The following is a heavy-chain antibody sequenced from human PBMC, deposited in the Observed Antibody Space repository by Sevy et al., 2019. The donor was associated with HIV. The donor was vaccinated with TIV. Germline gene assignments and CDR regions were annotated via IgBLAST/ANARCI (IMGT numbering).Heavy chain of an antibody. CDR2: IYYNGHI. D-gene: IGHD1-26*01. J-gene: IGHJ4*02. CDR3: AGENAWGRGYS. CDR1: GGSITSLY. Sequence: SETLSLTCTVSGGSITSLYWNWIRQPPGKELEWIANIYYNGHINYNPSLKSRVTLSLDTSKNQFSVRLSSVTAADTAMYYCAGENAWGRGYSWGQGTLVTVSS. V-gene: IGHV4-59*08.